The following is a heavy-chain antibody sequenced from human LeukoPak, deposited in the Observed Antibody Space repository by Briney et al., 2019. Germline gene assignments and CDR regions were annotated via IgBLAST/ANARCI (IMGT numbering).Heavy chain of an antibody. CDR1: GYTFTTYH. Sequence: ASVKVSCKTSGYTFTTYHINWVRQATGQGLEWLGLMNPYNGDRGYAQNFQGGLSITSDTSISTAYMELSSLKSDDTAVYLCARTTSLTASGYDCWGQGTLVTVSS. J-gene: IGHJ4*02. CDR2: MNPYNGDR. V-gene: IGHV1-8*03. CDR3: ARTTSLTASGYDC. D-gene: IGHD4-17*01.